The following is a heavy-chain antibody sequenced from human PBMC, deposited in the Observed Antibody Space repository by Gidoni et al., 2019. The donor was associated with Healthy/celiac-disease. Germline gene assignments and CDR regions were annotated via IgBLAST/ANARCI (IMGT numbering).Heavy chain of an antibody. J-gene: IGHJ4*02. CDR3: AHRTTGLWFGYFDY. V-gene: IGHV2-5*01. CDR1: GFSLSTSGVG. CDR2: IYWNDDK. Sequence: QITLKESGPTLVKPTQTLTLTCTFSGFSLSTSGVGVGWIRQPPGKALEWLALIYWNDDKRYSPSLKSRLTITKDTSKNQVVLTMTNMDPVDTATYYCAHRTTGLWFGYFDYWGQGTLVTVSS. D-gene: IGHD3-10*01.